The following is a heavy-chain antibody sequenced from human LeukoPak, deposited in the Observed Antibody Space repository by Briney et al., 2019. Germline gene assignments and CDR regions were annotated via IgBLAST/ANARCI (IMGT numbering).Heavy chain of an antibody. V-gene: IGHV3-33*06. J-gene: IGHJ6*03. CDR1: GFTFSSYG. D-gene: IGHD3-10*01. Sequence: GGSLRLSCAASGFTFSSYGMHWVRQAPGKGLEWVAVIWYDGSNKYYADSVKGRFTISRDNSKNTLYLQMNSLRAEDTAVYYCAKDRVVRGVRSYYMDVWAKGPRSPSP. CDR3: AKDRVVRGVRSYYMDV. CDR2: IWYDGSNK.